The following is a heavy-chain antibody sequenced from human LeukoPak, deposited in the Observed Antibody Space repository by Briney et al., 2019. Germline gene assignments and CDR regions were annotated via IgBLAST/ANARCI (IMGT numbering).Heavy chain of an antibody. J-gene: IGHJ4*02. V-gene: IGHV3-21*01. D-gene: IGHD2-21*02. CDR3: SRQGDWNLRVYDY. CDR1: GLTFSSYN. Sequence: GGSLRLSCAASGLTFSSYNMNWVRQAPGKGLEWVSSISRSSTYISYADSVKGRFTISRDNAKNSLFLQMNSLRGEDTAVYYCSRQGDWNLRVYDYWGQGTLVTVSS. CDR2: ISRSSTYI.